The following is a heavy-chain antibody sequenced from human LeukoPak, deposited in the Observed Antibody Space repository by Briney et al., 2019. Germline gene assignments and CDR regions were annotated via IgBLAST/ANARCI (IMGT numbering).Heavy chain of an antibody. Sequence: SVKVSCKASGGTFSSYAISWVRQAPGQGLEWMGGIIPIFGTANYAQKFQGRVTIAADESTSTAYMELSSLRSEDTAVYYCARESGSKYQLLYVHYYYYMDVWGKGTTVTVSS. CDR1: GGTFSSYA. V-gene: IGHV1-69*01. CDR2: IIPIFGTA. D-gene: IGHD2-2*02. J-gene: IGHJ6*03. CDR3: ARESGSKYQLLYVHYYYYMDV.